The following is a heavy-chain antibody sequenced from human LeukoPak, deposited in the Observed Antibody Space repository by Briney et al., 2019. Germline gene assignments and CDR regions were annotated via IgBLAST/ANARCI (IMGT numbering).Heavy chain of an antibody. V-gene: IGHV3-30*18. CDR2: ISYDGSNK. CDR3: AKVEFLNPEGY. Sequence: GRSLRLSCAASGFTFSSYGMHWVRQAPGKGLEWVAVISYDGSNKYYADSVKGRFTISRDNSKNTLYLQMNSLRAEDTAVYYCAKVEFLNPEGYWGQGTLVTVSS. D-gene: IGHD1-1*01. CDR1: GFTFSSYG. J-gene: IGHJ4*02.